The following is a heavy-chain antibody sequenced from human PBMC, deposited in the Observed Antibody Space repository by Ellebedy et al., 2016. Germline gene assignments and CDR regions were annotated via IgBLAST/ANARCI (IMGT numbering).Heavy chain of an antibody. J-gene: IGHJ4*02. D-gene: IGHD3-9*01. Sequence: ASVKDSCXASGYSFLSHGISWVRQAPGQGLEWMGWISANSGTTAYAQKLQGRVTMTTDTSTNTAYMELRSLRSGDTALYYCAKVWNILTGYYFFDSWGQGTLVTVSA. CDR3: AKVWNILTGYYFFDS. CDR1: GYSFLSHG. V-gene: IGHV1-18*04. CDR2: ISANSGTT.